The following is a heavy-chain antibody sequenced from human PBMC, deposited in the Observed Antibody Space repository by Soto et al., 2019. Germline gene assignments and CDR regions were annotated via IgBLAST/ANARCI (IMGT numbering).Heavy chain of an antibody. J-gene: IGHJ4*02. CDR1: GFTFSSYE. V-gene: IGHV3-48*03. CDR3: ARAKAVYSGSFIDY. CDR2: ISSSGSTI. D-gene: IGHD1-26*01. Sequence: PGGSLRLSCAASGFTFSSYEMNWVRQAPGKGLEWVSYISSSGSTIYYADSVKGRFTISRDNAKNSLYLQMNSLRAEDMAVYYCARAKAVYSGSFIDYWGQGTLVTVSS.